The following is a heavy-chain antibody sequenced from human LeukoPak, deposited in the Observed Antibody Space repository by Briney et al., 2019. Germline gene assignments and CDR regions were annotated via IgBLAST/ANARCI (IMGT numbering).Heavy chain of an antibody. J-gene: IGHJ4*02. V-gene: IGHV4-59*01. CDR1: GGSISSYY. CDR2: IYYSGST. Sequence: SETLSLTCTVSGGSISSYYWSWIRQPPGKGLEWIGYIYYSGSTNYNPSLKSRVTISVDTSKNQFSLKLSSVTAADTAVYYCARARDGYNFSVDYWGQGTPVTVSS. D-gene: IGHD5-24*01. CDR3: ARARDGYNFSVDY.